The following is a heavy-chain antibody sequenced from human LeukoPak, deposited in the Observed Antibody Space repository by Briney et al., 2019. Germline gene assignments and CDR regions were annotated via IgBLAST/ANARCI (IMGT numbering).Heavy chain of an antibody. CDR2: INPNTGDT. D-gene: IGHD3-10*01. Sequence: ASVKVSCKASGYTFSGYYMHWVRQAPGQGLEWMAWINPNTGDTNYPQKFQGRVTMTRDTSISTAYMELSRLRSDDTAVYYCARVLYYYYFDYWGQGTLVTVSS. J-gene: IGHJ4*02. CDR3: ARVLYYYYFDY. CDR1: GYTFSGYY. V-gene: IGHV1-2*02.